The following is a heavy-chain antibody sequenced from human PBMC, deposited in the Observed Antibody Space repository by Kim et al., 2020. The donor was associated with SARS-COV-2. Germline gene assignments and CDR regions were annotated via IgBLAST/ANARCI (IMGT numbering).Heavy chain of an antibody. CDR1: GYTFTSYG. D-gene: IGHD3-3*01. CDR3: ARGFGEYYDFWSGYHAPFDP. Sequence: ASVKVSCKASGYTFTSYGISWVRQAPGQGLEWMGWISAYNGNTNYAQKLQGRVTMTTDTSTSTAYMELRSLRSDDTAVYYCARGFGEYYDFWSGYHAPFDPWGQGTLVTVSS. CDR2: ISAYNGNT. J-gene: IGHJ5*02. V-gene: IGHV1-18*01.